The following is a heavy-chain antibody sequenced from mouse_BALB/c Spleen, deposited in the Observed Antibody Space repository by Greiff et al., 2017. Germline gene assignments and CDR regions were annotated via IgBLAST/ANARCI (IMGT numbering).Heavy chain of an antibody. J-gene: IGHJ2*01. CDR2: IFPGTGTT. Sequence: QVHVKQSGAELVKPGASVKLSCKTSGYTFTSYWIQWVKQRPGQGLGWIGEIFPGTGTTYYNEKFKGKATLTIDTSSSTAYMQLSSLTSEDSAVYFCARSRDYWGQGTTLTVSS. CDR3: ARSRDY. V-gene: IGHV1S132*01. CDR1: GYTFTSYW.